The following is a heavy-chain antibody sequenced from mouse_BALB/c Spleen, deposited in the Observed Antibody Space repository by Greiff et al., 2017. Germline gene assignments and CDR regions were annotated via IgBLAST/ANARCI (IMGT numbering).Heavy chain of an antibody. J-gene: IGHJ3*01. CDR3: ASPYGNYVGPWFAY. Sequence: VQLVESGPGLVAPSQSLSITCTVSGFSLTSYGVHWVRQPPGKGLEWLGVIWAGGSTNYNSALMSRLSISKDNSKSQVFLKMNSLQTDDTAMYSCASPYGNYVGPWFAYWGQGTLVTVSA. CDR2: IWAGGST. V-gene: IGHV2-9*02. D-gene: IGHD2-1*01. CDR1: GFSLTSYG.